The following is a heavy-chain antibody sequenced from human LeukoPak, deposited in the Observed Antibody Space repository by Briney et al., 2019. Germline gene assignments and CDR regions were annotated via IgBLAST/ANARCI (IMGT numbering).Heavy chain of an antibody. Sequence: SETLSLTCSVSGGSISSYYWSWIRQPPGKGLEWIGSIYYSGTTNYNPSLKSRVTTSIDTSKNQFSLKLSSVTAADTAVYYCAGSNTRFKSFDYWGQGTLVTVSS. CDR2: IYYSGTT. D-gene: IGHD4/OR15-4a*01. V-gene: IGHV4-59*01. CDR1: GGSISSYY. J-gene: IGHJ4*02. CDR3: AGSNTRFKSFDY.